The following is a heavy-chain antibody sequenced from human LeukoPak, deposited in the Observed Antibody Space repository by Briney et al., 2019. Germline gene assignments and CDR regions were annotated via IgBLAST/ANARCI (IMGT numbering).Heavy chain of an antibody. D-gene: IGHD6-6*01. CDR2: INPNSGGT. CDR1: GYTFTGYY. Sequence: ASVKVSCKASGYTFTGYYMHWVRQAPGQGLEWMGWINPNSGGTNYAQKFQGRVTMTRDTSISTAYMELSSLRSEDTAVYYCARYSSSSFWFDPWGQGTLVTVSS. J-gene: IGHJ5*02. V-gene: IGHV1-2*02. CDR3: ARYSSSSFWFDP.